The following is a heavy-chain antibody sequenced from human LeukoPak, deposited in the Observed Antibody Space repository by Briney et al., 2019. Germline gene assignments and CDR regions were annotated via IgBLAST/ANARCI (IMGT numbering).Heavy chain of an antibody. D-gene: IGHD2-15*01. CDR1: GFTFSSYA. J-gene: IGHJ4*02. CDR3: ARDAVVVVAATPFY. Sequence: GSLRLSGAASGFTFSSYAMHWARQAPGKGLEWVAVISYDGSNKYYADSVKGRFTISRDNSKNTLYLQMNSLRAEDTAVYYCARDAVVVVAATPFYWGQGTLVTVSS. CDR2: ISYDGSNK. V-gene: IGHV3-30-3*01.